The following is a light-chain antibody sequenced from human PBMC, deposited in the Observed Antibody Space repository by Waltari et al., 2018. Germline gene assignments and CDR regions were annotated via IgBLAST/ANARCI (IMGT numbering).Light chain of an antibody. CDR2: END. V-gene: IGLV1-47*01. CDR1: GYNITSRY. J-gene: IGLJ2*01. Sequence: QSVLTQPPSVSGTPGQRLTTSCSGSGYNITSRYIYWYQKLAGPAPKLLIFENDQRPSGVPDRFSASKSDTSASLAINGLRSEDEALYYCATWDDSRSFFGGGTKLTVL. CDR3: ATWDDSRSF.